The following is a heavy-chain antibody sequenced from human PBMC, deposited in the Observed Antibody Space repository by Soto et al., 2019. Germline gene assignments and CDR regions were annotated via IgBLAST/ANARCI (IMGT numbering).Heavy chain of an antibody. J-gene: IGHJ4*02. V-gene: IGHV3-30*18. Sequence: SLRLSCAASGFTVSSYGMHWVRQAPGKGLEWVAVISYDGSNKYYADSVKGRFTISRDNSKNTLYLQMNSLRAEDTAVYYCAKEGDTAMVPRTPTQADFDYWGQGTLVTVSS. CDR2: ISYDGSNK. CDR1: GFTVSSYG. CDR3: AKEGDTAMVPRTPTQADFDY. D-gene: IGHD5-18*01.